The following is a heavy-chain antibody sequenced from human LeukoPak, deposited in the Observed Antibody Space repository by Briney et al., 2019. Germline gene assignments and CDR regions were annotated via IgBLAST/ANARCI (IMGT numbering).Heavy chain of an antibody. D-gene: IGHD3-22*01. V-gene: IGHV3-23*01. CDR1: GFTFSIYA. CDR2: ITSISSAS. Sequence: GGSLRLSCAASGFTFSIYAMSWVRQAPGKGLEWVSSITSISSASFYADSVKGRFTISRDNSRDTLYLQMSSLRAGDTAIYYCVKDRPNYYGSNGHHYRQNGDYWGQGTLVAVSS. J-gene: IGHJ4*02. CDR3: VKDRPNYYGSNGHHYRQNGDY.